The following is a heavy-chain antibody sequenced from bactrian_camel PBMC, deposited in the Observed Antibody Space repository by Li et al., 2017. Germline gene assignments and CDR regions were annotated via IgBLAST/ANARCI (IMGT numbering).Heavy chain of an antibody. CDR1: RYTYKSNC. D-gene: IGHD7*01. CDR2: LWISGAQT. CDR3: AADQLYGTCRDVLDFPA. Sequence: QLVESAGGSVKPRESLRLARAAGRYTYKSNCMGWFRQRPGKDPEGLAVLWISGAQTVYADSVKGRFIITRDKARDLVYLQMNGLQPDDTGMYYCAADQLYGTCRDVLDFPARGQGTQVTVS. V-gene: IGHV3S25*01. J-gene: IGHJ4*01.